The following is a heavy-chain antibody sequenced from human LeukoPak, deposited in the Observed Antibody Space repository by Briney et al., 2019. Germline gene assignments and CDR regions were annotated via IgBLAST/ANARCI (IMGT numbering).Heavy chain of an antibody. D-gene: IGHD3-3*01. CDR1: GGSISSGSYY. Sequence: SQTLSLTCTVSGGSISSGSYYWSWIRQPAGKGLEWIGRIYTSGSTNYNPSLKSRVTISVDTSKNQFSLKLSSVTAADTAVYCCARVCDFWSGQTWVAYYMDVWGKGTAVTVSS. J-gene: IGHJ6*03. CDR2: IYTSGST. CDR3: ARVCDFWSGQTWVAYYMDV. V-gene: IGHV4-61*02.